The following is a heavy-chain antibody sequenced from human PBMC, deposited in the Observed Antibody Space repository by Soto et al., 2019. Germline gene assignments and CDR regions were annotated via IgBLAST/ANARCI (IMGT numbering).Heavy chain of an antibody. CDR3: AKDRTPYGSGSYYPLREVGVYYYGMDV. J-gene: IGHJ6*02. D-gene: IGHD3-10*01. Sequence: GWSLRLSCAASGVTFSSYGMHWVRQAPGKGLEWVAVISYDGSNKYYADSVKGRFTISRDNSKNTLYLQMNSLRAEDTAVYYCAKDRTPYGSGSYYPLREVGVYYYGMDVWGQGTTVTVSS. CDR1: GVTFSSYG. V-gene: IGHV3-30*18. CDR2: ISYDGSNK.